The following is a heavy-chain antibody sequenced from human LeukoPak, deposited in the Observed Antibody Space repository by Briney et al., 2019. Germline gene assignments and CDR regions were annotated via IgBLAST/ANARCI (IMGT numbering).Heavy chain of an antibody. J-gene: IGHJ4*02. Sequence: PGGSLRLSGAASGFTFSDYRMSWLRQAPGKGLEWVANIKEDGSEKYYVDSVKGRFTISRDNAKNSVYLQLNSLRVEDTAVYYCSRGLTLSDYWGQGTLVTVSS. CDR2: IKEDGSEK. CDR1: GFTFSDYR. V-gene: IGHV3-7*04. D-gene: IGHD3-16*01. CDR3: SRGLTLSDY.